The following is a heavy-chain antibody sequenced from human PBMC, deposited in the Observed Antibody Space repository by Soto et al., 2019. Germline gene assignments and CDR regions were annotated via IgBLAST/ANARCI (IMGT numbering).Heavy chain of an antibody. CDR3: AKSSRQYASEIQAFFDP. J-gene: IGHJ5*02. CDR1: VFTLSNFA. CDR2: ISGTDDYA. Sequence: RGSLPLSCAASVFTLSNFAMTWVRQAPGEGLEWVSSISGTDDYAYYADSVKGRFTISRDNALNTLFLHMKNLRADDTAVYDCAKSSRQYASEIQAFFDPWGLRTMFTVSS. V-gene: IGHV3-23*01. D-gene: IGHD2-2*01.